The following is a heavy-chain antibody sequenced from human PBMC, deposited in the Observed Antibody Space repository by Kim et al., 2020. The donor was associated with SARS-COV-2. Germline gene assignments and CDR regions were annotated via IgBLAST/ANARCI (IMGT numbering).Heavy chain of an antibody. J-gene: IGHJ4*01. CDR3: AREYYDILTGYFPYYFAY. V-gene: IGHV4-59*13. CDR1: GGSISSYY. D-gene: IGHD3-9*01. Sequence: SETLSLTCTVSGGSISSYYWSWIRQPPGKGLEWIGYIYYSGSTNYNPSLKSRVTISVDTSKNQFSLNLSSVTAADTAVYYFAREYYDILTGYFPYYFAY. CDR2: IYYSGST.